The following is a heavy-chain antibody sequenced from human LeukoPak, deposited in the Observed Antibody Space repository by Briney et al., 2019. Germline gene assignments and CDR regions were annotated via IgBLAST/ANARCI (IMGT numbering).Heavy chain of an antibody. D-gene: IGHD1-14*01. CDR3: ARGILPGFDY. Sequence: SETLSLTCTVSGGSISSYYWSWIRQPPGKGLEWIGYIYYSGSTNYNPSLKSRVAISVDTPKNQFSLKLTSVTAADAAVYYCARGILPGFDYWGQGTLVTVSS. CDR1: GGSISSYY. V-gene: IGHV4-59*01. J-gene: IGHJ4*02. CDR2: IYYSGST.